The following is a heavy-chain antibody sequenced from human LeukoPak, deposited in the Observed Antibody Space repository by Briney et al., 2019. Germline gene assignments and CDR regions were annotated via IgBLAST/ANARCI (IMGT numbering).Heavy chain of an antibody. CDR2: ISSSSSYI. Sequence: GGSLRLSCAASGFTFSSYSMNWVRQAPGKGLEWVSSISSSSSYIYYADSVKGRFTISRDNAKNSLYLQMNSLRAEDTAVYYCARDFDFWSGYIYWGQGTLVAVSS. J-gene: IGHJ4*02. V-gene: IGHV3-21*01. CDR3: ARDFDFWSGYIY. D-gene: IGHD3-3*01. CDR1: GFTFSSYS.